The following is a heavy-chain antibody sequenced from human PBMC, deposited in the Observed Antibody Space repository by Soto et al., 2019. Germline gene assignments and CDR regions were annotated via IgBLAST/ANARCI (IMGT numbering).Heavy chain of an antibody. CDR3: ARIAYNYDSSGYFDEAYYYYGMDV. Sequence: GGSLRLSCAAYGFTLSRFWMSWVRQTPGKGLEWVANIHKDGSEKYYVDSVKGRFTISRDNAKNSLYLQMNSLRAEDTAVYYCARIAYNYDSSGYFDEAYYYYGMDVWGQGTTVTVSS. CDR1: GFTLSRFW. CDR2: IHKDGSEK. V-gene: IGHV3-7*01. D-gene: IGHD3-22*01. J-gene: IGHJ6*02.